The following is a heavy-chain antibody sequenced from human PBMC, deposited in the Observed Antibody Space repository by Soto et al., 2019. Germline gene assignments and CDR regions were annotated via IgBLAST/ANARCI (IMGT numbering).Heavy chain of an antibody. J-gene: IGHJ6*02. D-gene: IGHD2-21*01. CDR1: GGSISSGGYS. Sequence: SETLSLTCTVSGGSISSGGYSWNWIRQPPGKGLEWIGYFSYTGTTNYNPSPKSRVTISADTSKNQFFLKLSSVTAADTAVYYCGRHLFSDVWGQGTTVTVSS. CDR3: GRHLFSDV. CDR2: FSYTGTT. V-gene: IGHV4-61*08.